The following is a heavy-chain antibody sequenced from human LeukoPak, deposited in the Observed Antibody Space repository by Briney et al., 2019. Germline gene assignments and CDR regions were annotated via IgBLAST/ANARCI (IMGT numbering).Heavy chain of an antibody. J-gene: IGHJ1*01. Sequence: PGGSLRLSCAASGFTFSSYSMNWVRQAPGKGLEWVSSIISSSSYIYYADSVKGRFTISRDNAKNSLYLQMNSLRAEDTAVYYCARTDIVVVPAAHEPELAEYFQHWGQGTLVTVSS. V-gene: IGHV3-21*01. CDR3: ARTDIVVVPAAHEPELAEYFQH. CDR2: IISSSSYI. CDR1: GFTFSSYS. D-gene: IGHD2-2*01.